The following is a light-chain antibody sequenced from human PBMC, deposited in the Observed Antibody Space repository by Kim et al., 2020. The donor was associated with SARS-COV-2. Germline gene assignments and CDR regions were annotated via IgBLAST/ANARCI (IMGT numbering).Light chain of an antibody. CDR2: GEN. J-gene: IGLJ1*01. V-gene: IGLV3-19*01. CDR3: NSRDSSGNSYF. Sequence: ALRQTVRITCQGDSLRIYYASWYKQKPGQAPVLVIYGENNRPSGIPDRFSGSSSGNTASLTITGAQAEDEADYYCNSRDSSGNSYFFGTGTKVTVL. CDR1: SLRIYY.